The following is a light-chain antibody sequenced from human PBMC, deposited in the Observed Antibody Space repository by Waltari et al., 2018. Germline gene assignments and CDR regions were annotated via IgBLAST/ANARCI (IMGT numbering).Light chain of an antibody. Sequence: QSVLTQPPSASGTPGQRVTISCSGSSSNIGSAAVNWYQQIPGTAPKLPFHTNDQRPSGVPARFSGYRSGTSASLAISGLQSEDEADYYCAAWDDSLDKWLFGGGTKVTVL. V-gene: IGLV1-44*01. CDR2: TND. J-gene: IGLJ3*02. CDR1: SSNIGSAA. CDR3: AAWDDSLDKWL.